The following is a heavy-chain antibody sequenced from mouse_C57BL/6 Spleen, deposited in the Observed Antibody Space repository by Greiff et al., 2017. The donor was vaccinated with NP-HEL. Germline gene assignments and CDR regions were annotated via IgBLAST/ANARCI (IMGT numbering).Heavy chain of an antibody. J-gene: IGHJ2*01. CDR1: GYTFTSYW. CDR2: IYPSDSET. Sequence: QVQLQQPGAELVRPGSSVKLSCKASGYTFTSYWMDWVKQRPGQGLEWIGNIYPSDSETHYNQKFKDKATLTVDKSSSTAYMQLSSLTSEDSAVYYCARGVTIIGLYDYARWDYWGQGTTLTVSS. CDR3: ARGVTIIGLYDYARWDY. V-gene: IGHV1-61*01. D-gene: IGHD2-4*01.